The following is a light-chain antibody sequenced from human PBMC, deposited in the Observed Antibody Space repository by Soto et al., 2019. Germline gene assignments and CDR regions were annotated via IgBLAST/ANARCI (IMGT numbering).Light chain of an antibody. J-gene: IGLJ2*01. Sequence: QPVLTQSPSASASLGASVKLTCTLSSGHSNFAIAWHQQQPEKGPRYLMKLNNDGSHSKGDGIPDRFSGSSSGAERYLTTSSLQSEDEADYYCQTWGTGTVVFGGGTKLTVL. CDR3: QTWGTGTVV. CDR1: SGHSNFA. CDR2: LNNDGSH. V-gene: IGLV4-69*01.